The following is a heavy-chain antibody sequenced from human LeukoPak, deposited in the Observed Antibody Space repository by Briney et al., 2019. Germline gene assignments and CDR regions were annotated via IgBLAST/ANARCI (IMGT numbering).Heavy chain of an antibody. CDR3: ARVTRYYYGMDV. J-gene: IGHJ6*02. D-gene: IGHD1-14*01. CDR2: MNPNSGNT. Sequence: ASVKVSCKASGYSFTSYDINWVRQATGQGLEGMGWMNPNSGNTGYAQQFQGRVSMTRNTAISTAYMELSSLTSEDTAVYYCARVTRYYYGMDVWGQGTAVTVSS. V-gene: IGHV1-8*01. CDR1: GYSFTSYD.